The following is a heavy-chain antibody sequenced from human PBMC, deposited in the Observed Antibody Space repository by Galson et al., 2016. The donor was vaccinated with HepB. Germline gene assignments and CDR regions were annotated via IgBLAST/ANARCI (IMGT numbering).Heavy chain of an antibody. J-gene: IGHJ6*02. Sequence: SETLSLTCTVSGGSISSSNYFWGWIRQPPGKGLEWIGNFYNSGSTSYNPSLQSRVTISVDKSKNRFSLQLNSVTAADTAVYFCARRRPGGSMDFWGPGTTVTVSS. CDR1: GGSISSSNYF. CDR3: ARRRPGGSMDF. CDR2: FYNSGST. D-gene: IGHD1-1*01. V-gene: IGHV4-39*01.